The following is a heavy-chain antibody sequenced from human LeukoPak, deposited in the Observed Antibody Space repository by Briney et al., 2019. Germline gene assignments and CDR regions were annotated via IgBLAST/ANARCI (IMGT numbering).Heavy chain of an antibody. CDR2: ISSSDGRT. V-gene: IGHV3-23*01. CDR1: GFTFSSYA. CDR3: SKSPTQWELPDY. J-gene: IGHJ4*02. D-gene: IGHD1-26*01. Sequence: GGSLRLSCAASGFTFSSYAMSWVRQAPGKGLEWVSTISSSDGRTYYADSVKGRFTISRDNSQNTLYLQMNSLRAEDTAIYYCSKSPTQWELPDYWGQGTLVTVSS.